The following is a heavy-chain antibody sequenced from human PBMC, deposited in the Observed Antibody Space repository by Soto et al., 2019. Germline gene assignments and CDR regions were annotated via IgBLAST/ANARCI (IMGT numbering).Heavy chain of an antibody. CDR2: INPNSGGT. D-gene: IGHD2-2*01. CDR3: ARDIVLVPAARPLEY. CDR1: GYTFTGYY. V-gene: IGHV1-2*04. Sequence: GASVKVSCKASGYTFTGYYMHWVRQAPGQGLEWMGWINPNSGGTNYAQKFQGWVTMTRDTSISTAYMELSRLRSDDTAVYYCARDIVLVPAARPLEYWGQGTLVTVSS. J-gene: IGHJ4*02.